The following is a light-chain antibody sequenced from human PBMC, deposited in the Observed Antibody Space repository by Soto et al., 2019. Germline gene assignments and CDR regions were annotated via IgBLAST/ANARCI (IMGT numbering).Light chain of an antibody. Sequence: DIRMTQSPSTLSASIGDRVTITCRASESIRTWLAWYQHKPGKAPKFLIYDASTLESGVPSRFSGSGSGTEFTLTISSLQTDDFATYYCQPYNNYPRTFGQGTKVESK. V-gene: IGKV1-5*01. CDR1: ESIRTW. CDR3: QPYNNYPRT. CDR2: DAS. J-gene: IGKJ1*01.